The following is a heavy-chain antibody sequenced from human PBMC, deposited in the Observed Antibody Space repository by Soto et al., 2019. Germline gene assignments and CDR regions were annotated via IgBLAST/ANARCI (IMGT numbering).Heavy chain of an antibody. J-gene: IGHJ4*02. CDR2: ISYDGRNK. Sequence: ESGGGVVQPGRSLRLSCAASGFTFSSYAMHWVRQAPGKGLEWVAVISYDGRNKYYADSVKGRFTISRDNSKNTLYLQMNSLSAEDTAVYYCARAVDYGDYYFDYWGQGTLVTVSS. CDR1: GFTFSSYA. V-gene: IGHV3-30-3*01. CDR3: ARAVDYGDYYFDY. D-gene: IGHD4-17*01.